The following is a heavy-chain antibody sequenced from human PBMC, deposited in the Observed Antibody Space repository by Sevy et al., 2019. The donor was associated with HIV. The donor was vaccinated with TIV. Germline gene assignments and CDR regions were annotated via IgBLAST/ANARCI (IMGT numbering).Heavy chain of an antibody. V-gene: IGHV3-66*01. CDR2: ISGGST. CDR3: KKDLDIVVVPAAMYEGGPDY. Sequence: GGSLRLSCAASGFTVSSNEMSWVRQAPGKGLEWVSSISGGSTYYADSRKGRFTISRDNSKNTLHLQMNSLRAEDTAVYYCKKDLDIVVVPAAMYEGGPDYWGQGTLVTVSS. D-gene: IGHD2-2*03. J-gene: IGHJ4*02. CDR1: GFTVSSNE.